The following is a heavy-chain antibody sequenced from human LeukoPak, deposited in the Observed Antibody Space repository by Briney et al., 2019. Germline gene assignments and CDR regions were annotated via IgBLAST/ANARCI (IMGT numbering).Heavy chain of an antibody. J-gene: IGHJ5*02. CDR1: GFTISNYW. V-gene: IGHV3-7*05. D-gene: IGHD3-10*01. CDR2: IKEDGSEK. Sequence: GGSLRLSCAASGFTISNYWMSWVRQAPEKGLEWVANIKEDGSEKFYLDSAKGRFTVSRDNAKNSLFLQMNSLRPEDTAVYYCVRGSSGTAVRGISWAWFDPWGQGTLVTVSS. CDR3: VRGSSGTAVRGISWAWFDP.